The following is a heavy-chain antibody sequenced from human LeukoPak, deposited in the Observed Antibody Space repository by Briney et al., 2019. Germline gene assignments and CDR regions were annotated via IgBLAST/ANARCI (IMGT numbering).Heavy chain of an antibody. CDR3: APNDYGDGSLVY. Sequence: GASVKVSCKASGYTFTSYGISWVRQAPGQGLEWMGWISAYNGNTNYAQKLQGRVTMTTDTSTSTAYMELRSLRAEDTAVYYCAPNDYGDGSLVYWGQGTLVTVSS. J-gene: IGHJ4*02. D-gene: IGHD4-17*01. CDR1: GYTFTSYG. V-gene: IGHV1-18*01. CDR2: ISAYNGNT.